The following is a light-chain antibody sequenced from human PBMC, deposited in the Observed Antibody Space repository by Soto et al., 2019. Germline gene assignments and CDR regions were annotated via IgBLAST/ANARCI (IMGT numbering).Light chain of an antibody. Sequence: DIQMTQSPSSLSAYVGDRVTISCRASQIISTYLNWYQQTPGKAPKLLIYAASNLQNGVPSRFSGGASGTVFTLTISSLQPEDSTTYFCQQSYRTPWTFGQGTKVEVK. CDR3: QQSYRTPWT. CDR2: AAS. J-gene: IGKJ1*01. CDR1: QIISTY. V-gene: IGKV1-39*01.